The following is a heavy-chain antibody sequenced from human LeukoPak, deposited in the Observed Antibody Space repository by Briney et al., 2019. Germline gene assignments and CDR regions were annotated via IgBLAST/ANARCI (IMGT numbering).Heavy chain of an antibody. D-gene: IGHD1-26*01. CDR3: ASMVIVGATDDAFDI. J-gene: IGHJ3*02. CDR2: ISYDGSNK. CDR1: GFTFSSYA. Sequence: PGGSLRLSCAASGFTFSSYAMHWVRQAPGKGLEWVAVISYDGSNKYYADSVEGRFTISRDNSKNTLYLQMNSLRAEDTAVYYCASMVIVGATDDAFDIWGQGTMVTVSS. V-gene: IGHV3-30*04.